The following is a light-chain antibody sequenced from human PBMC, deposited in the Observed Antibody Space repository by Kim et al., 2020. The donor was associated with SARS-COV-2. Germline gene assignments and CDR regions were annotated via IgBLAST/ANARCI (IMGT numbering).Light chain of an antibody. J-gene: IGLJ1*01. V-gene: IGLV3-1*01. CDR1: KLGDTY. CDR2: QDT. Sequence: SVSPVPTAHIHCSGDKLGDTYSHCYQQKPGQAPVLVIYQDTKRPSGIPERFSGSNSGNTATLTISGTQAMDEADYYCQAWDSSTYVFGTGTKVTVL. CDR3: QAWDSSTYV.